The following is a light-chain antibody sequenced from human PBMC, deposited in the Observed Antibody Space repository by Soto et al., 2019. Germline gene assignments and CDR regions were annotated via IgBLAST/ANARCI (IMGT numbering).Light chain of an antibody. Sequence: QSALTQPASVSGSPGQSITISCTGTSSDVGSYNLVSWYQQHPGKAPKLMIYEGSKRTSGVSNRFSGSKSGNTASLTISGRQADDEADYYCCSYAGSRVFGGGTALTVL. CDR3: CSYAGSRV. CDR2: EGS. J-gene: IGLJ2*01. V-gene: IGLV2-23*01. CDR1: SSDVGSYNL.